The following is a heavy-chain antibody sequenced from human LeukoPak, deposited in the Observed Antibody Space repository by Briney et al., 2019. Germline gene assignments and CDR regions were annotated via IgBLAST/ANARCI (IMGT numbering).Heavy chain of an antibody. CDR3: AGTYYYGKGAFDI. Sequence: GGSLRLSCVASGFTLSSYAVSWVRQAPGKGLQWVSSLGISGDYAWYAGSVKGRFTISRDNSKNTLYLQMNSLRAEDTAVYYCAGTYYYGKGAFDIWGQGTMVTVSS. V-gene: IGHV3-23*01. J-gene: IGHJ3*02. D-gene: IGHD3-10*01. CDR1: GFTLSSYA. CDR2: LGISGDYA.